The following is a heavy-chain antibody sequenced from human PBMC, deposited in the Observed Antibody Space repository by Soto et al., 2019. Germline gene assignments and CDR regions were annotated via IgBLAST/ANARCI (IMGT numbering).Heavy chain of an antibody. CDR1: GFTFSSYG. CDR3: AKGPGDLGEFLRTDLGAFDI. Sequence: GGSLRLSCAASGFTFSSYGMHWVRQAPGKGLEWVAVISYDGSNKYYADSVKGRFTISRDNSKNTLYLQMNSLRAEDTAVYYCAKGPGDLGEFLRTDLGAFDIWGQGTMVTVSS. CDR2: ISYDGSNK. J-gene: IGHJ3*02. V-gene: IGHV3-30*18. D-gene: IGHD3-16*01.